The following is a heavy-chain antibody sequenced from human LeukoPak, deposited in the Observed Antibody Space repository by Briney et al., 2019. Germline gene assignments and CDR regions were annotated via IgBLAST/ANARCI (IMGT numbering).Heavy chain of an antibody. V-gene: IGHV4-34*01. CDR1: GGSFSGYY. D-gene: IGHD1-14*01. CDR2: INHSGST. CDR3: PSGSIIRTAHNWFDP. Sequence: SSETLSLTCAVYGGSFSGYYWSWIRQPPGKGLEWIGEINHSGSTNYNPSLKSRVTISVDTSKNQFSLKLSSVTAADTAVYYCPSGSIIRTAHNWFDPWGQGTLVTVSS. J-gene: IGHJ5*02.